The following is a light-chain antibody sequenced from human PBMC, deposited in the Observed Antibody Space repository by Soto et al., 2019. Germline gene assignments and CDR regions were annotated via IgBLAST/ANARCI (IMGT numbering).Light chain of an antibody. Sequence: DIQMTQSPSSLSASVGDRVTITCRTSQIINSYLAWYQQKPGRAPNLVIYAASSLQSGVPSRFSGSGSGTDFTLTISSLELEDFATYYCQQTRRAPRTFGPGTKLEIK. V-gene: IGKV1-39*01. CDR2: AAS. CDR1: QIINSY. CDR3: QQTRRAPRT. J-gene: IGKJ2*01.